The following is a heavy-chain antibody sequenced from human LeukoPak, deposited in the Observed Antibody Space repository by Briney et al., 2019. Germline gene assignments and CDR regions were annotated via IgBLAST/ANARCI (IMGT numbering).Heavy chain of an antibody. Sequence: SETLSLTCTVSGGSNRSSYYYGGWTRHPPEKGLEWIGSIYDSGSTYYNPSLKSRVTISVDASKNQFSLKLNSVTAADTAVYYCARHYGPWGQGTLVTVSS. CDR3: ARHYGP. CDR2: IYDSGST. J-gene: IGHJ5*02. V-gene: IGHV4-39*01. D-gene: IGHD3-10*01. CDR1: GGSNRSSYYY.